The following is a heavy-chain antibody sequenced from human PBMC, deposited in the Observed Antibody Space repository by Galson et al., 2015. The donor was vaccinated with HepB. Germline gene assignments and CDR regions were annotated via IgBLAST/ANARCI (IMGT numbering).Heavy chain of an antibody. CDR2: ISYDGSNK. V-gene: IGHV3-30-3*01. J-gene: IGHJ3*02. Sequence: SLRLSCAASGFTFSSYAMHWVRQAPGKGLEWVAVISYDGSNKYYADSVKGRFTISRDNSKNTLYLQMNSLRAEDTAVYYCARVSRAREYAFDIWGQGTMVTVSS. CDR1: GFTFSSYA. CDR3: ARVSRAREYAFDI.